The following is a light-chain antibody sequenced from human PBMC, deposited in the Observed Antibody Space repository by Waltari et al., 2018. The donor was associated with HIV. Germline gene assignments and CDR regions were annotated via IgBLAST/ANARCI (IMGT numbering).Light chain of an antibody. V-gene: IGLV4-69*02. Sequence: QLILTQSPSASASLGASVRLTCTLSGGHSSYANAWHQLQPEKGPRYLMKLNSDGSHTKGDGIPDRFSGSSSGTERFLTISSLQSDDEADYYCQTWDTGPWVFGGGTKLTVL. CDR1: GGHSSYA. J-gene: IGLJ3*02. CDR2: LNSDGSH. CDR3: QTWDTGPWV.